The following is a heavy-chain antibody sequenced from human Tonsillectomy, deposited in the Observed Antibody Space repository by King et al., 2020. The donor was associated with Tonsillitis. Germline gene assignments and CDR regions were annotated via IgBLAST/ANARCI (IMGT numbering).Heavy chain of an antibody. CDR2: ISYDGSNK. D-gene: IGHD2-2*01. V-gene: IGHV3-33*05. CDR3: ARGSFPRAGYQPIVLPTDY. J-gene: IGHJ4*02. Sequence: VQLVESGGGVVQPGRSLRLSCAASGFTFSSFDMPWVRQAPGKGLEWVAAISYDGSNKYCADSVKGRFTISRDNSKNTLYLQMNSLRAEDTAVYYCARGSFPRAGYQPIVLPTDYWGQGTLVTVSS. CDR1: GFTFSSFD.